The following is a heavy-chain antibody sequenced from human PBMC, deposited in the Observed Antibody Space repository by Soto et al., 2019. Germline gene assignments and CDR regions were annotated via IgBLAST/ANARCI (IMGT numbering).Heavy chain of an antibody. D-gene: IGHD3-16*01. CDR3: AKHRGGINTDFDS. CDR2: ISRSGDNT. J-gene: IGHJ4*02. CDR1: GFTFSNYA. Sequence: EVQLLESGGGLVQPGGSLSLSCAASGFTFSNYAMSWVRQAPGKGLEWVSTISRSGDNTYYADSVRGRFTISRDNSKNTLYLQMNSLRAEGTALYYCAKHRGGINTDFDSWGQGILVTVSS. V-gene: IGHV3-23*01.